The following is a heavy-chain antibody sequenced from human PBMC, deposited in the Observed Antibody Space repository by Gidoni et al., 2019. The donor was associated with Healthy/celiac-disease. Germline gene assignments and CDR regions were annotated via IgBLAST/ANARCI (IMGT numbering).Heavy chain of an antibody. V-gene: IGHV4-34*01. CDR2: INHSGST. D-gene: IGHD4-17*01. CDR1: GGSFSGYY. J-gene: IGHJ4*02. CDR3: ARESADGDYVFDY. Sequence: QGQLQQGGAGLWKPAETRSVTYAVDGGSFSGYYWSWIRQPPGKGLEWIGEINHSGSTNYNPSLKSRVTISVDTSKTQFSLKLRSVTAADTAVYYCARESADGDYVFDYWGQGTLVTVSS.